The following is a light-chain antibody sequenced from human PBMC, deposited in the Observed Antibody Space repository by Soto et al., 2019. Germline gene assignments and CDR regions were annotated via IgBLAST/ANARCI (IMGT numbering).Light chain of an antibody. V-gene: IGKV3-20*01. CDR2: DAS. CDR3: QQYGSTPLT. CDR1: QSVRSNS. Sequence: EIVWTRSPDTLSLSPGEGATLSCRASQSVRSNSLAWYQQKPGQAPRFLIYDASSRATGIPDRFSGSGSGTDFTLTISRLEPEDFAVYYCQQYGSTPLTFGGGTKVDIK. J-gene: IGKJ4*01.